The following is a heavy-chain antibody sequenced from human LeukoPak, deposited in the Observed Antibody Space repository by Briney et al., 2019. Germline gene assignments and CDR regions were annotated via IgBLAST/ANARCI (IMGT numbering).Heavy chain of an antibody. J-gene: IGHJ5*02. D-gene: IGHD6-13*01. V-gene: IGHV3-23*01. CDR3: ARDQGGIAAAGTVGWLEP. Sequence: LTGGSLRLSCAASGFTFSSYAMSWVRQAPGKGLEWVSAISGSGGSTYYADSVKGRFTISRDNSKNTLYLQMNSLRAEDTAVYYCARDQGGIAAAGTVGWLEPWGQGTLVTVSS. CDR2: ISGSGGST. CDR1: GFTFSSYA.